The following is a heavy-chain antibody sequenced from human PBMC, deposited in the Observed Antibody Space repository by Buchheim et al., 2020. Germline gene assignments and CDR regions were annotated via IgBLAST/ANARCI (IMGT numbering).Heavy chain of an antibody. Sequence: QVQLQLWGAGLLKPSETLSLTCAVYGGSFSGYYWSWIRQPPGKGLEWIGEINHSGSTNYNPSLKSRVTISVDTSKNQFSLKLSSVTAADTAVYYCARKRGYYYDSSPIGYWGQGTL. J-gene: IGHJ4*02. V-gene: IGHV4-34*01. CDR1: GGSFSGYY. D-gene: IGHD3-22*01. CDR2: INHSGST. CDR3: ARKRGYYYDSSPIGY.